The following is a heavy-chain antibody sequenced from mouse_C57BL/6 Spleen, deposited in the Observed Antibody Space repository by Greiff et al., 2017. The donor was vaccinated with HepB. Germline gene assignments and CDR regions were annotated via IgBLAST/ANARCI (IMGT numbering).Heavy chain of an antibody. V-gene: IGHV1-9*01. J-gene: IGHJ2*01. CDR1: GYTFTGYW. CDR3: ARMPFYYGSSPYYFDY. CDR2: ILPGSGST. D-gene: IGHD1-1*01. Sequence: QVQLKQSGAELMKPGASVKLSCKATGYTFTGYWIEWVKQRPGHGLEWIGEILPGSGSTNYNEKFKGKATFTADTSSNTAYMQLSSLTTEDSAIYYCARMPFYYGSSPYYFDYWGQGTTLTVSS.